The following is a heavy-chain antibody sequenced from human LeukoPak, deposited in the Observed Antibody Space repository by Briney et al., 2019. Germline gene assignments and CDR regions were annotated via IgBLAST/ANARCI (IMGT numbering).Heavy chain of an antibody. CDR3: ARARLYTGTPTYNYFDY. J-gene: IGHJ4*02. CDR2: INHSGST. D-gene: IGHD1-7*01. CDR1: GGSFSGYY. Sequence: SETLSLTCAVYGGSFSGYYWSWIRQPPGKGLEWIGEINHSGSTNCNPSLKSRVTISVDTSKNQFSLKLSSVTAADTAVYYCARARLYTGTPTYNYFDYWGQGTLVTVSS. V-gene: IGHV4-34*01.